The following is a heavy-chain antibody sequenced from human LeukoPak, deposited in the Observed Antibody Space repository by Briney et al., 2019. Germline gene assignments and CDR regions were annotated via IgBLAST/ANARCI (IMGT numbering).Heavy chain of an antibody. CDR2: ISWNSGSI. V-gene: IGHV3-9*01. CDR1: GFTFDDYA. CDR3: AKDRGSSWYLGWFDP. D-gene: IGHD6-13*01. J-gene: IGHJ5*02. Sequence: GGSRRLSCAASGFTFDDYAMHWVRQAPGKGLEWVSGISWNSGSIGYADSVKGRFTISRDNAKNSLYLQMNSLRAEDTALYYCAKDRGSSWYLGWFDPWGQGTLVTVSS.